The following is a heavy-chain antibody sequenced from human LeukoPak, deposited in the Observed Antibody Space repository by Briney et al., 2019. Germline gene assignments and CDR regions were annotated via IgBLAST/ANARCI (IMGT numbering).Heavy chain of an antibody. CDR3: LPLLSRPYVEDGFDI. Sequence: GGSLRLSCAASEFTFSNYAMNWVRQAPGKGLEWVSGISGSGGSTYYADSVKGRFTISRDNARNSLYLQMNSLRAEDTAVYYCLPLLSRPYVEDGFDIWGQGTMVTVS. CDR1: EFTFSNYA. V-gene: IGHV3-23*01. J-gene: IGHJ3*02. D-gene: IGHD2/OR15-2a*01. CDR2: ISGSGGST.